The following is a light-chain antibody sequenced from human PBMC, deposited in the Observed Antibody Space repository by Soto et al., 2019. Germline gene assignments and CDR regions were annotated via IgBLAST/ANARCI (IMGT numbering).Light chain of an antibody. CDR2: AAS. CDR3: LQHNTYPRT. CDR1: QGIRND. Sequence: DIQMTQSPSSLSASVGDRVTITCRASQGIRNDLAWYQQKPRKAPKRLIYAASSLQSGVPSRFSGSGSGTDFTLTISSLQPEDFATYYCLQHNTYPRTFGQGTEVEIK. V-gene: IGKV1-17*01. J-gene: IGKJ1*01.